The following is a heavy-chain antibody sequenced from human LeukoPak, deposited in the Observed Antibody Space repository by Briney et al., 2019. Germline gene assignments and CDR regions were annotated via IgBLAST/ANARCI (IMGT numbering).Heavy chain of an antibody. D-gene: IGHD3-22*01. CDR3: ARALSSYYDSSGYLAALGY. CDR2: IYSGGST. Sequence: GGSLRLSCAASGFTVSSNYMSWVRQAPGKGLEWVSVIYSGGSTYYADSVKGRFTISRHNSKNTLYLQMNSLRAEDTAVYYCARALSSYYDSSGYLAALGYWGQGTLVTVSS. V-gene: IGHV3-53*04. J-gene: IGHJ4*02. CDR1: GFTVSSNY.